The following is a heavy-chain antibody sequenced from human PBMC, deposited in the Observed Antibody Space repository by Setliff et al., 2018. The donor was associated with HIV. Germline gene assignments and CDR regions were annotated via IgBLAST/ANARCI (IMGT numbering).Heavy chain of an antibody. D-gene: IGHD3-3*01. CDR3: ARATYTFQFLKWSPDSSLYYYYMDV. CDR1: GASFSSGGYY. J-gene: IGHJ6*03. V-gene: IGHV4-31*03. Sequence: PSETLSLTCNVSGASFSSGGYYWSWIRQHPGKGLEWIGYMSYSGSTFYKSSLKSRVTMSIDTSKNQFSLMLSPVTAADTAVYYCARATYTFQFLKWSPDSSLYYYYMDVWGKGTTVTVS. CDR2: MSYSGST.